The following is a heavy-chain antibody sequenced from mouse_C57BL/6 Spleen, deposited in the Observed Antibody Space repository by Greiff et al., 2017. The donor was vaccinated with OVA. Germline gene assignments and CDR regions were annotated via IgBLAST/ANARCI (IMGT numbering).Heavy chain of an antibody. Sequence: VQLQQPGAELVKPGASVKLSCKASGYTFTSYWMHWVKQRPGQGLEWIGMIHPNSGSTNYNEKFKSKATLTVDKSSSTAYMQLSSLTSEDSAVYYCAGYDYDVGFAYWGQGTLVTVSA. D-gene: IGHD2-4*01. J-gene: IGHJ3*01. CDR3: AGYDYDVGFAY. V-gene: IGHV1-64*01. CDR1: GYTFTSYW. CDR2: IHPNSGST.